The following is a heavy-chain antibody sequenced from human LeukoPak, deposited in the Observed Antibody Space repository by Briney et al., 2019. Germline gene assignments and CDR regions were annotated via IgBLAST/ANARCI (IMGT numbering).Heavy chain of an antibody. V-gene: IGHV3-33*01. J-gene: IGHJ4*02. Sequence: GRSLRLSCAASGFTFSSYGMHWVRQAPGKGLEWVAMIWCDGSNTYYADSVKGRFTISRDNSKNTLFLQMDSLRAEDTAVYYCARDRSTTHFDYWGQGTLVTVSS. CDR2: IWCDGSNT. CDR3: ARDRSTTHFDY. D-gene: IGHD5/OR15-5a*01. CDR1: GFTFSSYG.